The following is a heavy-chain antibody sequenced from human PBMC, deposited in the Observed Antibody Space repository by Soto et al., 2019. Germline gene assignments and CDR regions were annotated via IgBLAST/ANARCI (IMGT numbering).Heavy chain of an antibody. CDR1: GGAIRIGGYTYS. Sequence: SETLSLTCAVSGGAIRIGGYTYSWSWIRQPPGQGLEWIGHIDRSGSTYYNPSLKSRVTISVDRSNDHFSLNLNSVTAADTAVYYCARVVLGESPVSYSDYWRRGTLVTVSS. CDR2: IDRSGST. V-gene: IGHV4-30-2*01. D-gene: IGHD2-8*01. CDR3: ARVVLGESPVSYSDY. J-gene: IGHJ4*02.